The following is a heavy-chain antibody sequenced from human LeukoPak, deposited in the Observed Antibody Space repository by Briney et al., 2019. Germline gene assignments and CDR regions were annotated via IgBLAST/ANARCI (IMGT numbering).Heavy chain of an antibody. V-gene: IGHV3-48*03. D-gene: IGHD2-2*02. CDR2: ISSRGSTI. Sequence: GGSLRLSCAASGFTFSSYEMNWVRQAPGKGLEWVSYISSRGSTIYYADSVKGRFTISRDNAKNSLYLQMNSLRAEDTAVYYCASHQIVVPAGIAPNDYWGQGTLVTVSS. CDR1: GFTFSSYE. J-gene: IGHJ4*02. CDR3: ASHQIVVPAGIAPNDY.